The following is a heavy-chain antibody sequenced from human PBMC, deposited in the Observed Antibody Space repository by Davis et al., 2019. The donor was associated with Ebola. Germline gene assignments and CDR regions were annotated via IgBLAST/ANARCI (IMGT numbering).Heavy chain of an antibody. D-gene: IGHD5-24*01. J-gene: IGHJ4*02. V-gene: IGHV3-49*04. CDR1: GFTFGDYA. CDR3: ARGDGY. CDR2: IRSKAYGGTT. Sequence: GESLKISCTASGFTFGDYAMSWVRQAPGKGLEWVGFIRSKAYGGTTEYAASVKGRFTISRDNAKNSLYLQMNSLRAEDTAVYYCARGDGYWGQGTLVTVSS.